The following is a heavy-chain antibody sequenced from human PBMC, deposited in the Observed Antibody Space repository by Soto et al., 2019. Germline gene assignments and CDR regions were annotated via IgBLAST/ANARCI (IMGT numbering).Heavy chain of an antibody. V-gene: IGHV3-33*01. CDR2: IGRDGGDD. Sequence: QVQLVESGGGVVQPGTSLRLSCAASGFTFSSYAMHWVRRAPGKGLEWVAIIGRDGGDDRYGDSVKGRFTVSRDNSKNTLFLQMNSLTVEDTSLYICARAICSGRACGGLDNWFDAWGQGTRVTVSS. CDR1: GFTFSSYA. D-gene: IGHD2-21*01. J-gene: IGHJ5*02. CDR3: ARAICSGRACGGLDNWFDA.